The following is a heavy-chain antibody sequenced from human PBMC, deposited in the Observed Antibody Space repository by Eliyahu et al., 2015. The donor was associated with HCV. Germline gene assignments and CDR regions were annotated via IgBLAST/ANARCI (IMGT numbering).Heavy chain of an antibody. CDR3: VRHLDSGWHQSRWYY. CDR2: MYPGDSDA. D-gene: IGHD6-19*01. J-gene: IGHJ4*02. Sequence: EVQLVQSGAEVKTXGESLKXSCXCSGYXXSTSWIAWVRQMPGKGLEWMGIMYPGDSDAXYNPSFQGQVTISADRSITTAFLQWSSLKASDTAMYYCVRHLDSGWHQSRWYYWGQGTLVTVSS. V-gene: IGHV5-51*01. CDR1: GYXXSTSW.